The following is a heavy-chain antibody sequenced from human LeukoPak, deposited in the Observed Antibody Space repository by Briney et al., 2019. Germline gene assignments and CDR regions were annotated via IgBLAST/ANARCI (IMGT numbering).Heavy chain of an antibody. CDR3: ARDQRLYSSAHYYYYGMDV. Sequence: PGGSLRLSCAASGFTFSSYAMNWVCQAPGKGLEWVSSISSSSSYIYYADSVKGRFTISRDNAKNSLYLQMNSLRAEDTAVYYCARDQRLYSSAHYYYYGMDVWGQGTTVTVSS. J-gene: IGHJ6*02. D-gene: IGHD6-19*01. V-gene: IGHV3-21*01. CDR1: GFTFSSYA. CDR2: ISSSSSYI.